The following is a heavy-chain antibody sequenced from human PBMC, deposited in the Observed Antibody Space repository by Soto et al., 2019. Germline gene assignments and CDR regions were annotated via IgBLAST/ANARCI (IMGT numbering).Heavy chain of an antibody. CDR3: ARHGGSYSFDY. CDR1: GGSTSSYY. V-gene: IGHV4-59*08. J-gene: IGHJ4*02. CDR2: NSYSGSN. D-gene: IGHD1-26*01. Sequence: QVQLQESGPGLVKPSETLSLTCTVTGGSTSSYYWSWLRQPPGKGLEWIGYNSYSGSNDYNPSLKRRVTISVDKSKNQFAQKLSSATAADTAVYYCARHGGSYSFDYWGQGTLVTVSS.